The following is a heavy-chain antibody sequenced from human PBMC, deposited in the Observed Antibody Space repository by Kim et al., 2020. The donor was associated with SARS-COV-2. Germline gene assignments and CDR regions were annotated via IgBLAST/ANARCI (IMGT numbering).Heavy chain of an antibody. CDR3: ARVGHDGPFRGHNWGLLDY. J-gene: IGHJ4*02. CDR1: GYTFTGYY. CDR2: INPNSGGT. V-gene: IGHV1-2*02. Sequence: ASVKVSCKASGYTFTGYYMHWVRQAPGQGLEWMGWINPNSGGTNYAQKFQGRVTMTRDTSISTAYMELSRLRSDDTAVYYCARVGHDGPFRGHNWGLLDYWGQGTLVTVSS. D-gene: IGHD7-27*01.